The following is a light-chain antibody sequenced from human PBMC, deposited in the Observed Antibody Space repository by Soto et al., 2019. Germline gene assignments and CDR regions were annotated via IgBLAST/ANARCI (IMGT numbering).Light chain of an antibody. V-gene: IGKV1-39*01. CDR3: QRTDRPPFT. J-gene: IGKJ3*01. Sequence: DIQMTQSPSSLSASVGDTVTITSRASQRIGRLLSWYQQQPGKAPKLLIYDGFTLQGRVPSRFSGSGSGTDFTLTIGSLQPEDFTTYFFQRTDRPPFTFGPGTKVDGK. CDR1: QRIGRL. CDR2: DGF.